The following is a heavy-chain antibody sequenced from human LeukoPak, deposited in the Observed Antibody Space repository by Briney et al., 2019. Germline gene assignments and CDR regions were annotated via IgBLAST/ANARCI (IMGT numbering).Heavy chain of an antibody. D-gene: IGHD5-18*01. J-gene: IGHJ4*02. CDR2: MSGSGGST. Sequence: GGALRLSCAASGFTFSSYAMSWVRQAPGKGLEWVSTMSGSGGSTYYADSVKGRFTISRDNSKNTLYLQMNSLRADDTAVYYCARDPDTQTDDYWGQGTLVTVSS. CDR1: GFTFSSYA. V-gene: IGHV3-23*01. CDR3: ARDPDTQTDDY.